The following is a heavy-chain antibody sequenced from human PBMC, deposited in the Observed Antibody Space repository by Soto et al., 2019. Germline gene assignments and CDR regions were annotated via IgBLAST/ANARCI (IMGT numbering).Heavy chain of an antibody. CDR3: ARESITIFGVVITRHFDY. J-gene: IGHJ4*02. CDR1: GYSFTSYW. V-gene: IGHV5-51*01. D-gene: IGHD3-3*01. CDR2: IYPGDSDT. Sequence: GESLKISCKGSGYSFTSYWIGWVRQMPGKGLEWMGIIYPGDSDTSYSPSFQGHVTISADKSISTAYLQWSSLKASDTAMYYCARESITIFGVVITRHFDYWGQGTLVTVSS.